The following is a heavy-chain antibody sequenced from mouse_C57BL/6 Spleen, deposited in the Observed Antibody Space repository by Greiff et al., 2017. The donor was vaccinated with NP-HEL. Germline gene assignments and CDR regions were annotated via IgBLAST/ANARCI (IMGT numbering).Heavy chain of an antibody. Sequence: VQLQQSGAELVMPGASVKLSCKASGYTFTSYWMHWVKQRPGQGLEWIGEIDPSDSYTNYNQKFKGKSTLTVDKSSSTAYMQLSSLTSEDSAVYYCARSGGYYGDYAMDYWGQGTSVTVSS. CDR1: GYTFTSYW. J-gene: IGHJ4*01. D-gene: IGHD1-1*01. V-gene: IGHV1-69*01. CDR2: IDPSDSYT. CDR3: ARSGGYYGDYAMDY.